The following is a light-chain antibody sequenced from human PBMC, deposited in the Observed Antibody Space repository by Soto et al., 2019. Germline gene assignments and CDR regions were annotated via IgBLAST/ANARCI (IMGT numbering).Light chain of an antibody. Sequence: DIQITQSPSTLSATVGDRVTITCRASQSISTWLAWYQQKPGKAPKLLIYDASSLEVGVPSRFSGSGSRTEFTLTISSLQPDDYGTYYCQQYYDFRTFG. CDR3: QQYYDFRT. J-gene: IGKJ1*01. V-gene: IGKV1-5*01. CDR2: DAS. CDR1: QSISTW.